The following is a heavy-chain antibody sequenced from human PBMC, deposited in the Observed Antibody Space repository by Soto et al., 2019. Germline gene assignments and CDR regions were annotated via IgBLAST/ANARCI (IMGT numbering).Heavy chain of an antibody. CDR3: VKDRDGYCSGGSCYDFDY. CDR2: ISSNGGST. D-gene: IGHD2-15*01. V-gene: IGHV3-64D*06. J-gene: IGHJ4*02. CDR1: GFTFSSYA. Sequence: PWGSLRLSCSASGFTFSSYAMHWVRQAPGKGLEYVSAISSNGGSTYYADSVKGRFTISRDNSKNTLYLQMSSLRAEDTAVYYCVKDRDGYCSGGSCYDFDYWGQGTLVTVSS.